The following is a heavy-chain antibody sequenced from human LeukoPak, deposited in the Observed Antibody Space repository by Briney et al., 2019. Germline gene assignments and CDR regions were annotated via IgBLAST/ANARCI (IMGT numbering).Heavy chain of an antibody. CDR3: ARGRRVHYDFWSGPKSNFDY. J-gene: IGHJ4*02. V-gene: IGHV4-34*01. CDR2: INHSGST. CDR1: GGSFSGYY. D-gene: IGHD3-3*01. Sequence: SETLSLTCAVYGGSFSGYYWSWIRQPPGKGLEWIGEINHSGSTNYNPSLKSRVTISVDTSKNQFSLKLSSVIAADTAVYYCARGRRVHYDFWSGPKSNFDYWGQGTLVTVSS.